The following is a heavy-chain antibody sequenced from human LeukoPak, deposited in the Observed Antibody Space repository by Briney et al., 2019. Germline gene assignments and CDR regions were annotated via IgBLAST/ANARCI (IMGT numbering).Heavy chain of an antibody. J-gene: IGHJ4*02. CDR3: ARQAVAGSHLDY. Sequence: SETLSLTCTVSRGSISSSSYYWGWIRQPPGTGLEWIGSIYYSGSTYYNPSLKSRVTISVDTSKNQFSLKLSSVTAADTAVYYCARQAVAGSHLDYWGQGTLVTVSS. CDR2: IYYSGST. CDR1: RGSISSSSYY. V-gene: IGHV4-39*01. D-gene: IGHD6-19*01.